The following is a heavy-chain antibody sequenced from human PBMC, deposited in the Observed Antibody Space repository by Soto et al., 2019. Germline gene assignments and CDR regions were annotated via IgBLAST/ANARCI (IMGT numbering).Heavy chain of an antibody. CDR3: ARDGGYSYGYYYYYYMDV. D-gene: IGHD5-18*01. Sequence: GGSLRLSCAASGFTVSSNYMSWVRQAPGKGLEWVSVIYSGGSTYYADSVKGRFTISRDNSKNTLYLQMNSLRAEDTAVYYCARDGGYSYGYYYYYYMDVWGKGTTVTVSS. CDR1: GFTVSSNY. J-gene: IGHJ6*03. V-gene: IGHV3-66*01. CDR2: IYSGGST.